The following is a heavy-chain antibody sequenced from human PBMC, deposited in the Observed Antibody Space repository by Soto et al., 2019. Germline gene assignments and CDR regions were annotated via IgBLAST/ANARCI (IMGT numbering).Heavy chain of an antibody. J-gene: IGHJ4*02. CDR3: ARGPATAPDAY. CDR1: GYIFTSYY. Sequence: QVQLAQSGTEVKKPGASVKVSCKTSGYIFTSYYIHWVRQAPGQGLEWMGIINPSGGTTTYAQKSQGRVTIARDTSTSPVYMELSSLRSEDTAVYYCARGPATAPDAYWGLGTLVTVSS. V-gene: IGHV1-46*01. D-gene: IGHD2-2*01. CDR2: INPSGGTT.